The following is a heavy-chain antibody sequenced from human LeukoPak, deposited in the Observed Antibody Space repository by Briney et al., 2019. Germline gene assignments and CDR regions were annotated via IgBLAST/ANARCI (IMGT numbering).Heavy chain of an antibody. J-gene: IGHJ3*02. D-gene: IGHD3-22*01. V-gene: IGHV4-39*07. Sequence: SETLSLTCTVSGGSISSSSYYWGWIRQPPGKGLEWIGSIYYSGSTYYNPSLKSRVTISVDTSKNQFSLKLSSVTAADTAVYYCARVMGPLDYYDSSGYGHAFDIWDQGTMVTVSS. CDR1: GGSISSSSYY. CDR2: IYYSGST. CDR3: ARVMGPLDYYDSSGYGHAFDI.